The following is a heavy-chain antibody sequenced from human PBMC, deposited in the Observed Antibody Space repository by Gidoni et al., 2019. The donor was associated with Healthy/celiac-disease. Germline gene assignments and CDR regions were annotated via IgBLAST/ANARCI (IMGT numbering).Heavy chain of an antibody. Sequence: QWQLVRSGAEVKKPGASVRVSCKAPGYTFTGYYMHWVRQAPGQGLEWMGRINPNSVGTNYAQKFHGRVTMTRDTSISTAYMELSRLRSDDTAVYYCAREGHGYDYWGQGTLVTVSS. J-gene: IGHJ4*02. CDR2: INPNSVGT. V-gene: IGHV1-2*06. CDR3: AREGHGYDY. D-gene: IGHD6-13*01. CDR1: GYTFTGYY.